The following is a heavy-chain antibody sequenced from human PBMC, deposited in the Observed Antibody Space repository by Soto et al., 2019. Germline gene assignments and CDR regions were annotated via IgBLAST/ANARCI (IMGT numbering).Heavy chain of an antibody. J-gene: IGHJ6*02. V-gene: IGHV1-69*12. Sequence: QVQLVQSGAEVKKPGSSVKVSYKASGGTFSSYAISWVRQAPGQGLEWMGGIIPIFGTANYAQKFQGRVTITADESASPAYMELSSLRSEDTAVYYCARDQDSGYVINLLYFYDMDVWGQGTTVTVSS. D-gene: IGHD5-12*01. CDR2: IIPIFGTA. CDR1: GGTFSSYA. CDR3: ARDQDSGYVINLLYFYDMDV.